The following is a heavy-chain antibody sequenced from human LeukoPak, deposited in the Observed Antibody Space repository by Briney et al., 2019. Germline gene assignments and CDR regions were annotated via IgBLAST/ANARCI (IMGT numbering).Heavy chain of an antibody. V-gene: IGHV3-7*01. CDR1: GFTFSSYW. CDR2: IKQDGSEK. D-gene: IGHD3-10*01. J-gene: IGHJ5*02. CDR3: AREDVWFGEWNWFDP. Sequence: GGSQRLSCAASGFTFSSYWMSWVRQAPGKGLEWVANIKQDGSEKYYVDSVKGRFTISRDNAKNSLYLQMNSLRAEDTAVYYCAREDVWFGEWNWFDPWGQGTLVTVSS.